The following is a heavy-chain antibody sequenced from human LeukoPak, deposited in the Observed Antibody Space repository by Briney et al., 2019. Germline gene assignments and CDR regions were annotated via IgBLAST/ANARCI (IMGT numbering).Heavy chain of an antibody. V-gene: IGHV4-59*01. D-gene: IGHD6-13*01. CDR1: GGSISSYY. Sequence: SETLSLTCTVSGGSISSYYWSWIRQPPRKGLGWIGYIYYSGSTNYNPSPKSRVAISVDTSKNPFSLKLSSVTAADTAVYYCARGHSSSWYVHVYYYMDVWGKGTTVTVSS. CDR3: ARGHSSSWYVHVYYYMDV. J-gene: IGHJ6*03. CDR2: IYYSGST.